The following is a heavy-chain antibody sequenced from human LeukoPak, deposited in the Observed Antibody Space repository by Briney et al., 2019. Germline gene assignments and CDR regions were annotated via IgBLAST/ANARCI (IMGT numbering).Heavy chain of an antibody. V-gene: IGHV4-34*01. D-gene: IGHD3-22*01. J-gene: IGHJ4*02. Sequence: PSETLSLTCAVYGGSFSGYYWSWVRQPPGKGPGWIGEINHSGSTNYNPSLKSRVTISVDTSKNQFSLKLSSVTAADTAVYYCARNYYDSSGYHAYWGQGTLVTVSS. CDR1: GGSFSGYY. CDR2: INHSGST. CDR3: ARNYYDSSGYHAY.